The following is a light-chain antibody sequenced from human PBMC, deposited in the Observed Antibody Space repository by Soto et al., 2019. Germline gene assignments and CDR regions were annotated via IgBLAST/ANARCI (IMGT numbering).Light chain of an antibody. V-gene: IGLV2-8*01. J-gene: IGLJ1*01. CDR1: SSDIGTYNS. CDR3: SSYTSSSTRV. CDR2: EVN. Sequence: QSVLTQPPSASGSPGQSVTISCTGTSSDIGTYNSVSWYQHHPGKAPKLMIYEVNKRPSGVPDRFSGSKSGKTASLTVSGLQAEDEADYYCSSYTSSSTRVFGTGTKVTVL.